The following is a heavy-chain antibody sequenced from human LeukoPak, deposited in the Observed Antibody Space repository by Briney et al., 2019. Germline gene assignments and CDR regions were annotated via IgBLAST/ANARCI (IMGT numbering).Heavy chain of an antibody. D-gene: IGHD2-2*01. V-gene: IGHV3-21*01. CDR2: ISSSTSYI. CDR3: ARDTAGVPAARYLRPPYYFDY. CDR1: GFTFSSYS. J-gene: IGHJ4*02. Sequence: GGSLRLSCAASGFTFSSYSMNWVRQAPGKGLEWVSSISSSTSYIYYADSVKGRFTISRDNAKNSLYLQMNSLRAEDTAVYYCARDTAGVPAARYLRPPYYFDYWGQGTLVTVSS.